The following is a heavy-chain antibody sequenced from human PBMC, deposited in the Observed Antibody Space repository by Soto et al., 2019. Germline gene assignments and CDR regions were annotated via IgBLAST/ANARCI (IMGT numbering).Heavy chain of an antibody. D-gene: IGHD3-16*01. CDR1: GYTFTTYG. CDR3: ARMGDVPYYYYGMDV. J-gene: IGHJ6*01. CDR2: INGYNGNA. V-gene: IGHV1-18*01. Sequence: QVQLVQSGAEVKKPGASVTVSCKASGYTFTTYGVSWVRQAPGQGLEWLGWINGYNGNAKYAENLQGRVTMTTDTSTSTAYMELRSLRSDDTAVYYCARMGDVPYYYYGMDVW.